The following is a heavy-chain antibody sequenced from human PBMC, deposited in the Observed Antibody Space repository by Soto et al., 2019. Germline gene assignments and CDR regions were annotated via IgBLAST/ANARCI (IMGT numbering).Heavy chain of an antibody. CDR3: AKEDNYYDSSGYYLEYFHH. D-gene: IGHD3-22*01. CDR1: GGSISSGGYY. CDR2: IYYSGST. V-gene: IGHV4-31*03. J-gene: IGHJ1*01. Sequence: PSETLSLTCTVSGGSISSGGYYWSWIRQHPGKGLEWIGSIYYSGSTYYNPSLKSRVTISVDTSKNTLYLQMSSLRADDTAVYYCAKEDNYYDSSGYYLEYFHHWGQGTLVTVSS.